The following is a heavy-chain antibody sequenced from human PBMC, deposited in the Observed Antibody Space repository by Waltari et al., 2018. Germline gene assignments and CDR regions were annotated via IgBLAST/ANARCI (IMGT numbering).Heavy chain of an antibody. CDR1: GYSISSGSS. V-gene: IGHV4-38-2*01. J-gene: IGHJ6*02. Sequence: QVQLQESGPGLVKPSETLSLTCAVSGYSISSGSSWGWIRQPPGKGLEWIGSIYHSGSTYYNPSLKSRVTISVDTSKNQFSLKLSSVTAADTAVYYCARQRGMDVWGQGTMVTVSS. CDR3: ARQRGMDV. CDR2: IYHSGST.